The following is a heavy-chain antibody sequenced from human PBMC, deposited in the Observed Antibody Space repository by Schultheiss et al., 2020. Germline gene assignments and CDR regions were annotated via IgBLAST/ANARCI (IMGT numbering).Heavy chain of an antibody. D-gene: IGHD4-17*01. CDR3: ARHTLPTTSGMDV. CDR1: GGSISSSSYY. CDR2: IYYSGST. V-gene: IGHV4-39*01. Sequence: SETLSLTCTVSGGSISSSSYYWGWIRQPPGKGLEWIGSIYYSGSTYYNPSLKSRVTISVDTSKNQFSLKLSSVTAADTAVYYCARHTLPTTSGMDVWGQGTTVTVSS. J-gene: IGHJ6*02.